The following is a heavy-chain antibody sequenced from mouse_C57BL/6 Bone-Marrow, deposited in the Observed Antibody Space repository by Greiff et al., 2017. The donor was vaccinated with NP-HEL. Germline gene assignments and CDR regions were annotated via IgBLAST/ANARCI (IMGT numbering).Heavy chain of an antibody. V-gene: IGHV14-4*01. CDR2: IDPENGDT. Sequence: VQLKESGAELVRPGASVKLSCTASGFNIKDDYMHWVKQRPEQGLEWIGWIDPENGDTEYASKFQGKATITADTSSNTAYLQLSSLTSEDTAVYYCTPTVVARYFDVWGTGTTVTVSS. J-gene: IGHJ1*03. CDR3: TPTVVARYFDV. D-gene: IGHD1-1*01. CDR1: GFNIKDDY.